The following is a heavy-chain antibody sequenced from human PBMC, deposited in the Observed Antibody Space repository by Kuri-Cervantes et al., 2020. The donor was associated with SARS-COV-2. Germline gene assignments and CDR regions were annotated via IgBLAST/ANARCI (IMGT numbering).Heavy chain of an antibody. J-gene: IGHJ5*02. CDR3: ARQMMSTITIFGVVITRHWFDP. V-gene: IGHV4-39*01. CDR1: GCSISSSSYY. Sequence: SETLFLTCTVSGCSISSSSYYWGWIRQPPGKGLEWIGSIYYSGSTYYNPPLKSRVTISVDTSKNQFSLKLSSVTAADTAVYYCARQMMSTITIFGVVITRHWFDPWGQGTLVTVSS. D-gene: IGHD3-3*01. CDR2: IYYSGST.